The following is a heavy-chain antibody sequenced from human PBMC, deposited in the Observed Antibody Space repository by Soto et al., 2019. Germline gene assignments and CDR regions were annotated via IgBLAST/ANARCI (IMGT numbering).Heavy chain of an antibody. CDR2: ISTYNGNT. CDR3: ASTYGNSWYST. D-gene: IGHD2-2*02. CDR1: GYTFTSYG. Sequence: GASVKVSCKASGYTFTSYGITWVRQAPGQGLEWMGWISTYNGNTNYAQNLQGRVTMTTDTSTNTAYMELRSLRSDDTAVYYCASTYGNSWYSTWGQGTLVTVSS. J-gene: IGHJ5*02. V-gene: IGHV1-18*01.